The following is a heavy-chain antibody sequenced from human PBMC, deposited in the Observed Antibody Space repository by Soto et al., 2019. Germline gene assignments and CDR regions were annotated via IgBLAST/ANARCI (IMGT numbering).Heavy chain of an antibody. V-gene: IGHV4-4*07. J-gene: IGHJ4*02. CDR1: GGSISSYY. CDR2: IDASGST. D-gene: IGHD3-3*01. Sequence: SETLSLTCTVSGGSISSYYCNWIRQPAGKGLEWIGRIDASGSTDYNPSLKSRVTMSVDTSKNQLSLRLSSVTAADTAVYYCARGGHDFWSGTFDYWGQGNPVTVYS. CDR3: ARGGHDFWSGTFDY.